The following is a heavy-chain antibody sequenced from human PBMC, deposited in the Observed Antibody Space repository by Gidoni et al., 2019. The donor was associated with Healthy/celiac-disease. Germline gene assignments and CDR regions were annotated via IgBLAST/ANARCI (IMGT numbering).Heavy chain of an antibody. J-gene: IGHJ4*02. D-gene: IGHD5-12*01. V-gene: IGHV3-33*01. CDR3: ARDRLGVATPVDY. CDR1: GFTFSSYG. CDR2: IWYDGSNK. Sequence: QVQLVASGGGVVQPGRSLRLSCAASGFTFSSYGMHWVRQAPGKGLEWVAVIWYDGSNKDYADSVKGRFTIARDNSKNTLYLQMNSLRAEDTAVYYCARDRLGVATPVDYWGQGTLVTVSS.